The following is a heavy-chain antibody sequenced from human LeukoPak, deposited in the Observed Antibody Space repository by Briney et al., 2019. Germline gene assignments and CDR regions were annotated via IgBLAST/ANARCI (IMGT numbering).Heavy chain of an antibody. Sequence: ASVKVSCKASGYTFTGYYMHWVRQAPGQGLEWMGWINPNSGGTNYAQKFQGRVTMTRDTSISTAYMELSGLRSDDTAVYYCARGGWEYYDFWSGYYTGPYYFDYWGQGTLVTVSS. CDR3: ARGGWEYYDFWSGYYTGPYYFDY. CDR1: GYTFTGYY. V-gene: IGHV1-2*02. J-gene: IGHJ4*02. D-gene: IGHD3-3*01. CDR2: INPNSGGT.